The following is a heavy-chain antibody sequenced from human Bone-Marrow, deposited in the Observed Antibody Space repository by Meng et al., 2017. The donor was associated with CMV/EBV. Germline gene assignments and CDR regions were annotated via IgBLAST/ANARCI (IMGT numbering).Heavy chain of an antibody. CDR1: GYTCTSYG. J-gene: IGHJ4*02. CDR2: ISAYNGNT. CDR3: ARDRGPYQLLIHFDY. Sequence: QVQLVAAGSEVKKPGASVKVSCKASGYTCTSYGISWVRQAPGQGLEWMGWISAYNGNTNYAQKLQGRVTMTTDTSTSTAYMELRSLRSDDTAVYYCARDRGPYQLLIHFDYWGQGTLVTVSS. D-gene: IGHD2-2*01. V-gene: IGHV1-18*01.